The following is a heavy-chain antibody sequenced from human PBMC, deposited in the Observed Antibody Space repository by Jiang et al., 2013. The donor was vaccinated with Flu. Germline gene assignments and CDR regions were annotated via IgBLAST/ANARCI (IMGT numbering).Heavy chain of an antibody. D-gene: IGHD1-26*01. J-gene: IGHJ4*02. CDR3: ARGKAPRAYYFDI. V-gene: IGHV4-59*01. CDR1: GGSITSSY. Sequence: PGLVKPSETLSLTCHVSGGSITSSYLNWIRQSPGKGLEWIGYMFYTGSTNYNPSLQRRATISMDTPKNQFSLMLTSVSAADTAIYYCARGKAPRAYYFDIWGQGALVTVSS. CDR2: MFYTGST.